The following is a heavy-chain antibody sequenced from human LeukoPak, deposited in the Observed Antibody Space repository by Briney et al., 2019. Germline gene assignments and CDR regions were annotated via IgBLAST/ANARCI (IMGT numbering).Heavy chain of an antibody. V-gene: IGHV3-66*02. J-gene: IGHJ6*03. CDR3: ARDRLNYYYYYMDV. Sequence: PGGSLRLSCAASGFTVSSNYVSWVRQAPGKGLEWVSVIYSGGSTYYADSVKGRFTISRDNSKNTLYLQMNSLRAEDTAVYYCARDRLNYYYYYMDVWGKGTTVTVSS. CDR1: GFTVSSNY. CDR2: IYSGGST.